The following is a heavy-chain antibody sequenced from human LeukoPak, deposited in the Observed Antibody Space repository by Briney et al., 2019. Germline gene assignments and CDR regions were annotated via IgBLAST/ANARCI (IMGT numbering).Heavy chain of an antibody. Sequence: PSETLSLTCTVSGGSISSGGYSWSWIRQHPGRGLEWIGYIYYSGSTYYNPSLKSRVTISVDTSKNQFSLKLSSVTAADTAVYYCARGGQSTIFGVVIKESNWFDPWGQGTLVTVSS. CDR1: GGSISSGGYS. J-gene: IGHJ5*02. V-gene: IGHV4-31*03. D-gene: IGHD3-3*01. CDR3: ARGGQSTIFGVVIKESNWFDP. CDR2: IYYSGST.